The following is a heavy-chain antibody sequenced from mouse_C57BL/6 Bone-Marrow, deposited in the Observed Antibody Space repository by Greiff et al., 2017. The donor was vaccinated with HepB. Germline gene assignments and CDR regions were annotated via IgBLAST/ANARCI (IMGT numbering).Heavy chain of an antibody. V-gene: IGHV1-26*01. D-gene: IGHD4-1*01. CDR2: INPNNGGT. Sequence: DVKLQESGPELVKPGASVKISCKASGYTFTDYYMNWVKQSHGKSLEWIGDINPNNGGTSYNQKFKGKATLTVDKSSSTAYMELRSLTSEDSAVYYCAKTANWDYFDYWGQGTTLTVSS. CDR3: AKTANWDYFDY. CDR1: GYTFTDYY. J-gene: IGHJ2*01.